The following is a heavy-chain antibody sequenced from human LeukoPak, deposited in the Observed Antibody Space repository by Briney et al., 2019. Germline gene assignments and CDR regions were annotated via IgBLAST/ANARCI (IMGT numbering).Heavy chain of an antibody. D-gene: IGHD4-23*01. CDR3: ARHTSYGGNSAFGD. CDR1: GGSISSYY. J-gene: IGHJ4*02. CDR2: IYTSGST. V-gene: IGHV4-4*07. Sequence: PSETLSLTCSVSGGSISSYYWSWIRQPAGKGLEWIGHIYTSGSTNYNPSLKSRVTMSVDTSKNQFSLKLSSVTAADTAVYYCARHTSYGGNSAFGDWGQGTLVTVSS.